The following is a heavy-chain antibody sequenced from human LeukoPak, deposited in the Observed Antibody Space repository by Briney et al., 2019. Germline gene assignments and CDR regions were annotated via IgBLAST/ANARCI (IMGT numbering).Heavy chain of an antibody. J-gene: IGHJ6*02. D-gene: IGHD3-10*01. Sequence: ASVKVSCKASGYTFTSYGISWVRQAPGQGLEWMGWISAYNSNTNYAQKFQGWVTMTRDTSISTAYMELSRLRSDDTAVYYCARVVRGYYYGMDVWGQGTTVTVSS. V-gene: IGHV1-18*01. CDR1: GYTFTSYG. CDR2: ISAYNSNT. CDR3: ARVVRGYYYGMDV.